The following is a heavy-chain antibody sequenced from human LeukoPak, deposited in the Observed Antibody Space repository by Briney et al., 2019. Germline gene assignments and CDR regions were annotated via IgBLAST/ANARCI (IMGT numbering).Heavy chain of an antibody. Sequence: PGGCLRLSCAASGFTFSSDAMSWGRQAPGKGQGRVALISNDGSDKYYADCVRGRFTISRDNSKNTLDLQMNSLRAEDTAVYYCAKDGFCSSTSCYPNHFDSWGQGTLVTVSS. V-gene: IGHV3-30*18. CDR2: ISNDGSDK. CDR3: AKDGFCSSTSCYPNHFDS. J-gene: IGHJ4*02. CDR1: GFTFSSDA. D-gene: IGHD2-2*01.